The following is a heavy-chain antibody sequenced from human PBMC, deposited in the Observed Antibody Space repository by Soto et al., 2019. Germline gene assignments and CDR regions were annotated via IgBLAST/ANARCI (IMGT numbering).Heavy chain of an antibody. D-gene: IGHD4-17*01. J-gene: IGHJ1*01. V-gene: IGHV4-31*03. CDR2: IYYSGST. CDR1: GGSISSGGYY. Sequence: QVQLQESGPGLVKPSQTLSLTCTVSGGSISSGGYYWSWIRQHPGKGLEWIGYIYYSGSTYYNPSLKSRVTISVDKSKNQFSLKLSSVTAADTAVYYCATSTVSGITVTPGGEYFLHWGQGTLVTVSS. CDR3: ATSTVSGITVTPGGEYFLH.